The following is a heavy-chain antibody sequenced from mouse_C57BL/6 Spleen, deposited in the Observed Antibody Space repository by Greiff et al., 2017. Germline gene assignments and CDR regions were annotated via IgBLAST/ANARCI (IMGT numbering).Heavy chain of an antibody. Sequence: EVKLVESGEGLVKPGGSLKLSCAASGFTFSSYAMSWVRQTPEKRLEWVAYISSGGDYIYYADTVKGRFTISRDNARNTLYLQMSSLKSEDTAMYYCTRVYSNYDYAMDYWGQGTSVTVSS. CDR1: GFTFSSYA. CDR3: TRVYSNYDYAMDY. D-gene: IGHD2-5*01. CDR2: ISSGGDYI. V-gene: IGHV5-9-1*02. J-gene: IGHJ4*01.